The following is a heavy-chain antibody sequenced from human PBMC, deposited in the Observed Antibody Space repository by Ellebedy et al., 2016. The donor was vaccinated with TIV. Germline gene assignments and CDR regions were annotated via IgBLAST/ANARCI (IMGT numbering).Heavy chain of an antibody. CDR1: GFIFRNYW. J-gene: IGHJ4*02. CDR2: IKQDGSEK. CDR3: ARGVSMYSRSNWFDFDY. Sequence: PGGSLRLSCAASGFIFRNYWMNWVRQAPGKGLEWVANIKQDGSEKFSMDSVKGRFTVSRDNAKNSRYLQMDSLRAEDTAVYYCARGVSMYSRSNWFDFDYWGQGAPVTVSS. D-gene: IGHD4-11*01. V-gene: IGHV3-7*04.